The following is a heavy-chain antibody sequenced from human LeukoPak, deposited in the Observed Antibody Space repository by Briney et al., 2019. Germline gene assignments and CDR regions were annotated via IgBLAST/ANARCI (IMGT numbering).Heavy chain of an antibody. D-gene: IGHD3-9*01. CDR1: GYSISSGYY. CDR3: ARGTSYYDILTGPPGDAFDI. V-gene: IGHV4-38-2*02. Sequence: PSETLSLTCTVSGYSISSGYYWGWIRQPPGKGLEWIGSIYHSGSTYYNPSLKGRVTMSVDTSKNQFSLKLSSVTAADTAVYYCARGTSYYDILTGPPGDAFDIWGQGTMVTVSS. CDR2: IYHSGST. J-gene: IGHJ3*02.